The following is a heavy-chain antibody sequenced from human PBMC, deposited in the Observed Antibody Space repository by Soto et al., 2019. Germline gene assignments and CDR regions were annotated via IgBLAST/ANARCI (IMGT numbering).Heavy chain of an antibody. CDR1: GYSFTSYW. V-gene: IGHV5-51*01. D-gene: IGHD3-9*01. CDR2: IYPGDSDT. J-gene: IGHJ4*02. Sequence: GESLKISCKGSGYSFTSYWIGWVRQMPGKGLEWMGIIYPGDSDTRYSPSFQGQVTISADKSISTAYLQWSSLKASDTAMYYCARLVGMYYDILTGPNFDYWGQGTLVTVSS. CDR3: ARLVGMYYDILTGPNFDY.